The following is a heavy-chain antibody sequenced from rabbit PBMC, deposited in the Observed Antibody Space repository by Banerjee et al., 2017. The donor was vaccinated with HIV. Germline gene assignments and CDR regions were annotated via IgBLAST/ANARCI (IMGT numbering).Heavy chain of an antibody. Sequence: QSLEESGGDLVKPGASLTLTCTASGFSFSNKYVMCWVHQAPGKGLEWIGYIDTADGNIYYASGVNGRFTISSHNAQNTLYLQLNSLTAADTATYFCVGGIYGGNGYFNLWGPGTLVTVS. V-gene: IGHV1S40*01. CDR3: VGGIYGGNGYFNL. CDR2: IDTADGNI. CDR1: GFSFSNKYV. J-gene: IGHJ4*01. D-gene: IGHD4-2*01.